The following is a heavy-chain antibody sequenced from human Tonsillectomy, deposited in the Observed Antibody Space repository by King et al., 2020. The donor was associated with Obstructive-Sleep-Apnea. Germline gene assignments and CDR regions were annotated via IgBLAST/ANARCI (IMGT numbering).Heavy chain of an antibody. V-gene: IGHV3-30*02. Sequence: VQLVESGGGVVQPGRSLRLSCAASGFTFSSYGMHWVRPAPGKGLEWMAFIRYDGSYKYYADSVKGRFAISRDNSKNTLYLQMNSLRVEDTAVYYCAKGSEVRGMDVWGQGTTVTVSS. D-gene: IGHD2-21*01. CDR1: GFTFSSYG. CDR3: AKGSEVRGMDV. J-gene: IGHJ6*02. CDR2: IRYDGSYK.